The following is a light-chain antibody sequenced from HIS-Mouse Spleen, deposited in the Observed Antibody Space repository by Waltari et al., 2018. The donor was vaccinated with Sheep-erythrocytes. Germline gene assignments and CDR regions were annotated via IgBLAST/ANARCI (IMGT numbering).Light chain of an antibody. V-gene: IGLV2-23*03. CDR2: EGS. CDR3: CSYAGSSTFHVV. J-gene: IGLJ2*01. CDR1: SSDVGSYNL. Sequence: QSALTQPASVSGSPGQSITISCTGTSSDVGSYNLVSWSQQHPGKAPKLMIYEGSKRPSGVSNRFSGSKSGNTASLTISGLQAEDEADYYCCSYAGSSTFHVVFGGGTKLTVL.